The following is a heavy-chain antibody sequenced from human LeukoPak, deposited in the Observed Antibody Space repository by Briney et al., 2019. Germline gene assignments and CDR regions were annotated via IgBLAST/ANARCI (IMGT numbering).Heavy chain of an antibody. V-gene: IGHV3-30*02. CDR1: GFTFSSYG. CDR3: AKDIRLEWLFSHRHHYYYMDV. D-gene: IGHD3-3*01. CDR2: IRYDGSNK. J-gene: IGHJ6*03. Sequence: GGTLRLSCAASGFTFSSYGMHWVRQAQGKELEWVAFIRYDGSNKYYADSVKGRFTISRDNSKNTLYLQMNSLRAEDTAVYYCAKDIRLEWLFSHRHHYYYMDVWGKGTTVTVSS.